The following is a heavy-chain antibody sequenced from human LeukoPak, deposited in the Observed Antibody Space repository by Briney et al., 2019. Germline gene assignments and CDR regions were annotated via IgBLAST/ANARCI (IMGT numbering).Heavy chain of an antibody. CDR1: GFTFSDYW. CDR3: ARDRLRSGSYNY. CDR2: IKQDGSEK. Sequence: GGSLRLSCAVSGFTFSDYWMSWVRQAPGKGLEWVANIKQDGSEKDYVDSVKGRFTISRDNAKNSLYLQMNSLRAEDTAVYYCARDRLRSGSYNYWGQGTLVTVSS. V-gene: IGHV3-7*01. J-gene: IGHJ4*02. D-gene: IGHD1-26*01.